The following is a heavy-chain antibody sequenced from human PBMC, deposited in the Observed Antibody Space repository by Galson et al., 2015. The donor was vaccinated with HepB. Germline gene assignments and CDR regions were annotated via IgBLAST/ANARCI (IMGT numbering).Heavy chain of an antibody. CDR3: ARGGGDYIWGTLGWFDP. Sequence: SVKVSCKASGYTFTSYAMHWVRQAPGQRLEWMGWINAGNGNTKYSQKFQGRVTITRDTSASTAYMELSSLRSEDTAVYYCARGGGDYIWGTLGWFDPWGQGTLVTVSS. V-gene: IGHV1-3*01. CDR1: GYTFTSYA. J-gene: IGHJ5*02. D-gene: IGHD3-16*01. CDR2: INAGNGNT.